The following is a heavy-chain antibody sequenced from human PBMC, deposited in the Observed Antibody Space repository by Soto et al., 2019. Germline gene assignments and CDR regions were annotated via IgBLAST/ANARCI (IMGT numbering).Heavy chain of an antibody. CDR2: ITKNGRNK. CDR1: GFTFSNYG. J-gene: IGHJ4*02. Sequence: QVQLVESGGGVVQPGGSLRLSCAASGFTFSNYGMHWVRQAPGKGLEWVADITKNGRNKDYAASVKGRLAISRDNSKNTLELQMTSLRVEDTAMYYCGRCNGDDCESAFDYWGQGTLVTVSS. D-gene: IGHD2-8*01. V-gene: IGHV3-30*03. CDR3: GRCNGDDCESAFDY.